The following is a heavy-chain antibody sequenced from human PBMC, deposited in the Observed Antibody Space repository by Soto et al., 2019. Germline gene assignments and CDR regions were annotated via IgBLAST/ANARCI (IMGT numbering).Heavy chain of an antibody. CDR3: ARESADLWFGELSPYPV. D-gene: IGHD3-10*01. CDR1: GFPFSDYY. J-gene: IGHJ4*02. Sequence: GGSLRLSCAASGFPFSDYYMSWIRQAPGKGLEWVSYISSSGSTIYYADSVKGRFTISRDNAKNSLYLQMNSLRAEDTAVYYCARESADLWFGELSPYPVWGQGTLVTVS. CDR2: ISSSGSTI. V-gene: IGHV3-11*01.